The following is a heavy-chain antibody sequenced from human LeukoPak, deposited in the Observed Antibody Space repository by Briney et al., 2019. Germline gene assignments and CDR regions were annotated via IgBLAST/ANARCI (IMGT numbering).Heavy chain of an antibody. CDR3: ARDDRELRTFDY. CDR2: ISSSSSYI. Sequence: GGSLRLSCAASGFTFSSYSMNWVRQAPGKGLEWVSSISSSSSYIYYADSVKGRFTISRDNAKNSLYLQMDSLRAEDTAVYYCARDDRELRTFDYWGQGTLVTVSS. D-gene: IGHD1-26*01. J-gene: IGHJ4*02. V-gene: IGHV3-21*01. CDR1: GFTFSSYS.